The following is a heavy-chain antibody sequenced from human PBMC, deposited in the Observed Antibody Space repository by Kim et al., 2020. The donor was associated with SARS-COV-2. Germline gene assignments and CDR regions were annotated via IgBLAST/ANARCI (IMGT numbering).Heavy chain of an antibody. CDR3: ARLTVMITLGGVIVEMYYFDY. J-gene: IGHJ4*02. V-gene: IGHV4-34*01. CDR2: INHSGST. Sequence: SETLSLTCAVYGGSFSGYYWSWIRQPPGKGLEWIGEINHSGSTNYNPSLKSRVTISVDTSKNQFSLKLSSVTAADTAVYYCARLTVMITLGGVIVEMYYFDYWGQGTLVTVSS. D-gene: IGHD3-16*02. CDR1: GGSFSGYY.